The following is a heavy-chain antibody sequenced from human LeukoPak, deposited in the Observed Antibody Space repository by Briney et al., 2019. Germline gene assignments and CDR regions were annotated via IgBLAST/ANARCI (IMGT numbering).Heavy chain of an antibody. V-gene: IGHV4-39*01. Sequence: SETLSLTCTVSGDSISSSSYYWVWIRQPPGRGLEWIGHIYYSGSTYYNPSLKSRVTISVDTSKNQFSLKLSSVTAADTAVYYCAKRFKVGSLDYWGQGTLVTVSS. CDR3: AKRFKVGSLDY. CDR1: GDSISSSSYY. J-gene: IGHJ4*02. D-gene: IGHD1-26*01. CDR2: IYYSGST.